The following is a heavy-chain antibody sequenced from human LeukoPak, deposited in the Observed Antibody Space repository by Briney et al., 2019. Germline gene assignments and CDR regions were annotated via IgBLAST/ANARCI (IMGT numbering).Heavy chain of an antibody. J-gene: IGHJ5*02. CDR3: ARVRKGIAARRFDP. Sequence: GATVKVSCKASGYTFTSYDISWVRQATGQGLEWMEWMNPNSGNTGYAQKFQGRVTMTRNTSISTAYMELSSLRSEDTAVYYCARVRKGIAARRFDPWGQGTLVTVSS. D-gene: IGHD6-6*01. CDR2: MNPNSGNT. CDR1: GYTFTSYD. V-gene: IGHV1-8*01.